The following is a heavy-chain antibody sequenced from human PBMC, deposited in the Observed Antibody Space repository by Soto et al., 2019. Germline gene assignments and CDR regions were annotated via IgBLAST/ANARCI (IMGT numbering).Heavy chain of an antibody. V-gene: IGHV3-23*01. CDR1: GFTFSSYA. Sequence: VQLLESGGGLVQPGGSLRLSCAASGFTFSSYAMSWVRQAPGKGLEWDAAISGSGGSTYYADYVKGRFTISRDNSKNTLYLQMNRLRAEDTAVYYCAKSDQIYGYDAFDIWGQGTMVTVSS. CDR2: ISGSGGST. J-gene: IGHJ3*02. D-gene: IGHD5-18*01. CDR3: AKSDQIYGYDAFDI.